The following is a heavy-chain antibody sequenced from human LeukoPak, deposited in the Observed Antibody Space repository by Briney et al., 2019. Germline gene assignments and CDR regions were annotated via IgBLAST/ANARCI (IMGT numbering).Heavy chain of an antibody. J-gene: IGHJ4*02. Sequence: GGSLRLSCAASGFTFSSYAMHWVRQAPGKGLEGVAVISYDGSNKHYADSVKGRFTISRDNSKNTLYLQMDSLRAEDTAAYYCARDSFAVVTATPGGYWGQGTLVTVSS. D-gene: IGHD2-21*02. CDR2: ISYDGSNK. V-gene: IGHV3-30*04. CDR1: GFTFSSYA. CDR3: ARDSFAVVTATPGGY.